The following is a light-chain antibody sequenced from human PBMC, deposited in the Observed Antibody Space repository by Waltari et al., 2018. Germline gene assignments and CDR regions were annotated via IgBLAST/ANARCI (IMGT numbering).Light chain of an antibody. CDR2: STS. CDR1: QAIGTY. V-gene: IGKV1-17*01. CDR3: LQHHTYPWT. J-gene: IGKJ1*01. Sequence: DIQMTQSPSSLSASVGDSVTITCRPSQAIGTYLNWFQQKPGKAPKLLIYSTSNLESGVPSRFSGTSSGPDFTLTITGLQPEDFATYYCLQHHTYPWTFGRGTMVEF.